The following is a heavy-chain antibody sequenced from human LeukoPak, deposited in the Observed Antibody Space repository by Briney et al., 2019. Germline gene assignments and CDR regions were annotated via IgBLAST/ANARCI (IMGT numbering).Heavy chain of an antibody. Sequence: GGSLRLSCAASGFTFSYYAMSWVRQAPGKGLEWDSSISGSGSSTYHVDSVKGRFTISRDTSKNTLYLQMNSLRAEDTAVYYCAKDQHYDEPYYYGMDVWGQGTTVTVS. CDR3: AKDQHYDEPYYYGMDV. J-gene: IGHJ6*02. CDR1: GFTFSYYA. D-gene: IGHD3-22*01. CDR2: ISGSGSST. V-gene: IGHV3-23*01.